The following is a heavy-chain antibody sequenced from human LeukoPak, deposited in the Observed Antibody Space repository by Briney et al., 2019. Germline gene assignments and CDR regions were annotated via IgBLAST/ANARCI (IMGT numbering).Heavy chain of an antibody. V-gene: IGHV3-23*01. CDR3: AKASGGGYSYGLIDY. CDR2: ISGSGGST. D-gene: IGHD5-18*01. Sequence: GGSLRLSCAASGFTFSSYAMSWVRQAPGKGLEWVSAISGSGGSTYYADSVKGRFTISRDNSKNTLYLQINSLRAEDTAVYYCAKASGGGYSYGLIDYWGQGTLVTVSS. J-gene: IGHJ4*02. CDR1: GFTFSSYA.